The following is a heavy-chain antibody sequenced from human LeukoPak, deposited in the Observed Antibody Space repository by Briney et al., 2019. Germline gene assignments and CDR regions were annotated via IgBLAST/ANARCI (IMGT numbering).Heavy chain of an antibody. D-gene: IGHD1-26*01. J-gene: IGHJ6*03. V-gene: IGHV6-1*01. CDR2: TYYRSKWYN. CDR1: GDSVSSNSAA. Sequence: SQTLSLTCAISGDSVSSNSAAWNWIRQSPSRGLEWLGRTYYRSKWYNDYAVSVKSRITINPDTSKNQFSLQLNSVTPEDTAVYYCARDVKEIGRELEVYYYYYYMDVWGKGTTVTVSS. CDR3: ARDVKEIGRELEVYYYYYYMDV.